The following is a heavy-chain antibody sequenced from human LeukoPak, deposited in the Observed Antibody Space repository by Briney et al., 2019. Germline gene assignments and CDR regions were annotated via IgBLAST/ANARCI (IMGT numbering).Heavy chain of an antibody. D-gene: IGHD6-13*01. Sequence: SETLSLTCAVYGGSFSGYYWSWIRQPPGKGLEWIGEINHSGSTNYNPSLKSRVTISVDTSKNQFPLKLSSVTAADTAVYYCARVAYSSSWRRFDRITVCRNRPNNWFDPWGQGTLVTVSS. CDR1: GGSFSGYY. CDR2: INHSGST. V-gene: IGHV4-34*01. J-gene: IGHJ5*02. CDR3: ARVAYSSSWRRFDRITVCRNRPNNWFDP.